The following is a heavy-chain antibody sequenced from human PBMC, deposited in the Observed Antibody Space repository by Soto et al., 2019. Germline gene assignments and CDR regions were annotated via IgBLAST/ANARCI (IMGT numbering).Heavy chain of an antibody. Sequence: QEHLVESGGGVVQPGRSLRLSCAASGSIFSGYGMHWVRQAPGKGLEWVAVIWYDGSNKYYADSVKGRFTISRDNSKNMFYLQMDSLRAEDTAVYYCARDGIVGIALRGFCDYWGQGTLVTVSS. CDR1: GSIFSGYG. CDR3: ARDGIVGIALRGFCDY. CDR2: IWYDGSNK. D-gene: IGHD3-3*01. J-gene: IGHJ4*02. V-gene: IGHV3-33*01.